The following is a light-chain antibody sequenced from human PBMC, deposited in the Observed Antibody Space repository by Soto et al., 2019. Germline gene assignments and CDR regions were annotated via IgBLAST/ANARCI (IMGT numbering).Light chain of an antibody. Sequence: EMVLTQSPGTLSLSPGERATLSCRASQSVSSSYLAWYQQKPGQAPRLLIYGASSRATGIPDRFSGSGSGTEFTLTISSLQPDDFATYYCQQYNSYPITFGQGTRLEI. V-gene: IGKV3-20*01. CDR3: QQYNSYPIT. J-gene: IGKJ5*01. CDR1: QSVSSSY. CDR2: GAS.